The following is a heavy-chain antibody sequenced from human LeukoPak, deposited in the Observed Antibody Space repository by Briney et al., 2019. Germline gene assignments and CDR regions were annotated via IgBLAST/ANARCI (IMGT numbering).Heavy chain of an antibody. CDR1: GGSISTYY. D-gene: IGHD6-6*01. CDR2: IYYSGIT. V-gene: IGHV4-59*01. Sequence: SETLSLTCTVSGGSISTYYWSWIRQSPGKGLEWIGYIYYSGITNYNPSLKSRVTISVDTSKNQFSLKLSSVTAADTAVYYCARDRIAARYFSYFDLWGRGTLVTVSS. J-gene: IGHJ2*01. CDR3: ARDRIAARYFSYFDL.